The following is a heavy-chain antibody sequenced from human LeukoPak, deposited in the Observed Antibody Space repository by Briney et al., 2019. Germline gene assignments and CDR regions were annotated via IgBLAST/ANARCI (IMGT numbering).Heavy chain of an antibody. Sequence: SETLSLTCAVSGGSISSGGNSWSWIRQPPGRGLEWIGYLYQSGSTHYNPSLKSRVTISVDRSKNQFSLNLTSVTAADTAVYYCARGTGGYSYADYGLDVWGQGTSVTVSS. J-gene: IGHJ6*02. CDR2: LYQSGST. CDR1: GGSISSGGNS. D-gene: IGHD5-18*01. CDR3: ARGTGGYSYADYGLDV. V-gene: IGHV4-30-2*01.